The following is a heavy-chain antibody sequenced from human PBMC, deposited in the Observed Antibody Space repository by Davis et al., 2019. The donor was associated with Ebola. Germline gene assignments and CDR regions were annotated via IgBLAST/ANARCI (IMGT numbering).Heavy chain of an antibody. J-gene: IGHJ5*02. CDR3: AKGWGTVGS. D-gene: IGHD3-16*01. V-gene: IGHV3-23*01. Sequence: PGGSLRLSCAASGFTFRSYWMSWVRQAPGKGLEWVSSIPGSGESALSADSVKGRFTISRDNAKNTLYLQMNSLTAEDTAIYYCAKGWGTVGSWGQGTLVTVSS. CDR1: GFTFRSYW. CDR2: IPGSGESA.